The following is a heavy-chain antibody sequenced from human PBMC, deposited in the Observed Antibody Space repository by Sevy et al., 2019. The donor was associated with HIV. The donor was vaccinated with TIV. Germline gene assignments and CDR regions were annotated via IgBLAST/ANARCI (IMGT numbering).Heavy chain of an antibody. CDR3: ARASGYYDSSGYYLNYYYYYYMDV. V-gene: IGHV3-11*01. CDR2: ISSSGSTI. D-gene: IGHD3-22*01. Sequence: GGSLRLSCAASGFTFSDYYMSWIRQAPGKGLEWVSYISSSGSTIYYADSVKGRFTISRDNAKNSLYLQMNSLRAEDTAVYYCARASGYYDSSGYYLNYYYYYYMDVWGKRTTVTVSS. J-gene: IGHJ6*03. CDR1: GFTFSDYY.